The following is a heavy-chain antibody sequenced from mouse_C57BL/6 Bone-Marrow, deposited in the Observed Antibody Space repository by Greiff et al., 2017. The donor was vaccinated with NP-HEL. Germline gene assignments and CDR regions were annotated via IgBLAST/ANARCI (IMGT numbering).Heavy chain of an antibody. V-gene: IGHV1-47*01. J-gene: IGHJ4*01. CDR1: GYTFTTYP. CDR2: FHPYNDDT. CDR3: AGRSNFSYAMDD. D-gene: IGHD1-1*01. Sequence: QVQLKQSGAELVKPGASVKMSCKASGYTFTTYPIEWMKQSHGQCLEWIGNFHPYNDDTKYNEKFKGKATLTVDKSSSTVYLDLSRLTSDDSAVYYCAGRSNFSYAMDDWGQGTAVTVSS.